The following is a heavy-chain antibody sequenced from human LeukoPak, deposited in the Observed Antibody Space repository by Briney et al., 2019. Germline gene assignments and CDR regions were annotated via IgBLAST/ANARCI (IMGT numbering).Heavy chain of an antibody. CDR3: ALFGESTYYYFDY. V-gene: IGHV3-43*02. Sequence: GGSLRLSCAASGFTFDDYAMHWVRQAPGKGLEWVSLISGDGGNTHYADSVKGRFTISRDNSKNSLYLQMNSLRTEDTALYYCALFGESTYYYFDYWGQGTLITVSS. D-gene: IGHD3-10*02. CDR1: GFTFDDYA. J-gene: IGHJ4*02. CDR2: ISGDGGNT.